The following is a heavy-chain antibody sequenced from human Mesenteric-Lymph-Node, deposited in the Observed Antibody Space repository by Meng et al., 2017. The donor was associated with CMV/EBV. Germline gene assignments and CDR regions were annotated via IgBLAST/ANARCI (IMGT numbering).Heavy chain of an antibody. CDR2: IRYDGSSK. D-gene: IGHD2-15*01. V-gene: IGHV3-30*02. CDR3: AKDAQPSTRYCTSGTCYPNP. Sequence: GESLKISCAASGFTVSSNYMSWVRQAPGKGLEWVAFIRYDGSSKYYADSVKGRFTISRDNSENTLHLQINSLRVEDTALYYCAKDAQPSTRYCTSGTCYPNPWGQGTLVTVSS. J-gene: IGHJ5*02. CDR1: GFTVSSNY.